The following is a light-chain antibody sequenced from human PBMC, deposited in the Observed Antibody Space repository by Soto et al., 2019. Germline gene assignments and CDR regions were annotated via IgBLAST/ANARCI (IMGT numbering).Light chain of an antibody. V-gene: IGKV1-5*01. CDR1: QSISSW. Sequence: DLQMTQSPSTLSASVGDRVTITCRASQSISSWLAWYQQKPGKAPKLLIYATSSLESGVPSRFSGSGSGTEFTLTISSLQPDDFATYYCQHYNSFSWTFGQGTKVDIK. J-gene: IGKJ1*01. CDR2: ATS. CDR3: QHYNSFSWT.